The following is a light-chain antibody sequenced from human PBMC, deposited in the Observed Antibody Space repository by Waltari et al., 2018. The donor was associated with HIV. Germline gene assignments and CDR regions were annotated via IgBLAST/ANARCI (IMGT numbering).Light chain of an antibody. Sequence: SYELTQPPSVSVSSGQTAKITCCGDVLPRQYAYWYQQKSGQAPVLVISKDSERPSGIPDRFSAASSGTATTVTLTISGVQAEDEADYYCPSADKSGTLPLVGGGTKLTVL. J-gene: IGLJ2*01. CDR1: VLPRQY. CDR2: KDS. CDR3: PSADKSGTLPL. V-gene: IGLV3-25*03.